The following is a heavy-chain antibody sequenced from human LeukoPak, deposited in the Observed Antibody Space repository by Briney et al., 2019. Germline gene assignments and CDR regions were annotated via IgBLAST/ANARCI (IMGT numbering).Heavy chain of an antibody. D-gene: IGHD1-26*01. J-gene: IGHJ4*02. Sequence: PGAFLRLCCVASGFTFSNYAMSWLRRAPGKGQELVSVFSGNGGSTNYADSVKGGFTISRTTSKNTLYLQMNSLRADDTAVYYCAKDQGGGRSITIVGDTRGDFDYWGQGTLVTVSS. V-gene: IGHV3-23*01. CDR2: FSGNGGST. CDR3: AKDQGGGRSITIVGDTRGDFDY. CDR1: GFTFSNYA.